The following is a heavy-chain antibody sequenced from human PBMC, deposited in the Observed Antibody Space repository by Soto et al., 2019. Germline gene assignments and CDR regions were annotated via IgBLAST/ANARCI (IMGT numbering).Heavy chain of an antibody. Sequence: ASVKVYCKASSYTFISYGISWVRQAPGQGLEWMGWISAYSGNTNYAQKLQGRVTMTTDTSTSTAYMELRSLTSDDTAVYYWARAFGYCGYGGMDVWGQGTTVTVSS. V-gene: IGHV1-18*01. CDR2: ISAYSGNT. CDR3: ARAFGYCGYGGMDV. CDR1: SYTFISYG. J-gene: IGHJ6*02. D-gene: IGHD2-21*01.